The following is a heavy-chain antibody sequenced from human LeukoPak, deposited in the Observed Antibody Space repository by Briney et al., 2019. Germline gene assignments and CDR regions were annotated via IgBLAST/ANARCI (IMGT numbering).Heavy chain of an antibody. CDR1: GYTFTGYY. CDR3: ARADLYYYDSSGYN. Sequence: ASVKVSCKASGYTFTGYYMHWVRQAPGQGREWMGRINPNSGGTNYAQKFQGRVTMTRDTSISTAYMELSRLRSDDTAVYYCARADLYYYDSSGYNWGQGTLVTVSS. CDR2: INPNSGGT. V-gene: IGHV1-2*06. D-gene: IGHD3-22*01. J-gene: IGHJ4*02.